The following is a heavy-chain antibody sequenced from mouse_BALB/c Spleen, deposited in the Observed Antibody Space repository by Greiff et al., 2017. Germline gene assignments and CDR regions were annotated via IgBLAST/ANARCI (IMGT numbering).Heavy chain of an antibody. CDR2: IYPGDGDT. V-gene: IGHV1-87*01. D-gene: IGHD1-1*01. CDR3: AVSWDYFDY. Sequence: QVQLQQSGAELARPGASVKLSCKASGYTFTSYWMQWVKQRPGQGLEWIGAIYPGDGDTRSTPKFTGKATLTADKSASTAYMQLSSVASEDSAVSYCAVSWDYFDYWGQGTTLTVSS. J-gene: IGHJ2*01. CDR1: GYTFTSYW.